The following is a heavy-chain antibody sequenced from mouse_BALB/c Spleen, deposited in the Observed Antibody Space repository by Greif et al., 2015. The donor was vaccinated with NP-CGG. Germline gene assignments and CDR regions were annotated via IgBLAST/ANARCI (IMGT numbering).Heavy chain of an antibody. CDR2: IDPANGNT. V-gene: IGHV14-3*02. CDR1: GFNIKDTY. Sequence: VQLQQSGAELVKPGASVKLSCTASGFNIKDTYMHWVKQRPEQGLEWIGRIDPANGNTKYDPKFQGKATITADTSSNTAYLQLSSLTSEDTAVYYCARGYDLGGFAYCGQGTLVTVSA. J-gene: IGHJ3*01. CDR3: ARGYDLGGFAY. D-gene: IGHD2-2*01.